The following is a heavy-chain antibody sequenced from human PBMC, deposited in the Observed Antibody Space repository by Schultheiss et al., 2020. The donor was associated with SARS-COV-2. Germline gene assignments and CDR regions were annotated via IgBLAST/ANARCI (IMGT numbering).Heavy chain of an antibody. CDR3: AREGLTLNYYYGMDV. V-gene: IGHV3-9*01. J-gene: IGHJ6*02. CDR2: ISWNSGSI. D-gene: IGHD1-14*01. Sequence: GGSLRLSCAASGFTFDDYAMHWVRQAPGKGLEWVSGISWNSGSIGYADSVKGRFTISRDNAKNSLYLQMNSLRAEDTALYYCAREGLTLNYYYGMDVWGQGTTVTVSS. CDR1: GFTFDDYA.